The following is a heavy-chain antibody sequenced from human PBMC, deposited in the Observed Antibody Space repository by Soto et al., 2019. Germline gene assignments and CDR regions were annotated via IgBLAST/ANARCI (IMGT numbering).Heavy chain of an antibody. CDR2: ISSSSSYI. J-gene: IGHJ4*02. Sequence: PGGSLRLSCVASGFTFSNAWMNWVRQAPGKGLEWVSSISSSSSYIYYADSVKGRFTISRDNAKNSLYLQMNSLTPEDTALYYCAKDFSDIWDYRRDFDYWGQGTLVTVSS. D-gene: IGHD1-7*01. CDR1: GFTFSNAW. V-gene: IGHV3-21*04. CDR3: AKDFSDIWDYRRDFDY.